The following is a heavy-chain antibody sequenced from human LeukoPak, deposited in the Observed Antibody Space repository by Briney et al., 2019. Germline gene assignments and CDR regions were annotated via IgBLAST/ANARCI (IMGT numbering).Heavy chain of an antibody. J-gene: IGHJ3*02. V-gene: IGHV5-51*01. CDR1: GYSFTSYW. D-gene: IGHD6-6*01. Sequence: GESLKISCKGSGYSFTSYWIGWVRQMPGKGLEWMGIIYPGDSDTRYSPSFQGQVTISADKSISTAYLQWSSLKASDTAMYYCVRGDRIAARPGDAFDIWGQGTMVTVSS. CDR2: IYPGDSDT. CDR3: VRGDRIAARPGDAFDI.